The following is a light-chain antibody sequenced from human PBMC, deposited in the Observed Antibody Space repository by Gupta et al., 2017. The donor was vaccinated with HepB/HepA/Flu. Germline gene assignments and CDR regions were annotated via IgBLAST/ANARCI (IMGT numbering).Light chain of an antibody. CDR3: QQTDSFPQT. Sequence: IQMTQSPSSLSASVGDRVTITCRASQGISTFLNWYQQKPGKAPKVVIFVASRVQSGVPSRFSGSGSETDFTLTINSLQPEDFATYYCQQTDSFPQTFGQGTKLEIK. J-gene: IGKJ1*01. V-gene: IGKV1-39*01. CDR2: VAS. CDR1: QGISTF.